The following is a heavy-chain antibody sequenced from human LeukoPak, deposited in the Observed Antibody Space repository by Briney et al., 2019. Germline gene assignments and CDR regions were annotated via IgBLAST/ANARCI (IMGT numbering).Heavy chain of an antibody. CDR1: GITVGSNF. CDR2: IYSAGST. D-gene: IGHD6-19*01. J-gene: IGHJ4*02. Sequence: GGSLRLSCAASGITVGSNFVTWVRQAPGKGLEWVSVIYSAGSTDYADSVKGRFTISSDSSKNTLYLQMNSLRAEDTAVYYCATSKYSSGWYYFEYWGQGTLVTVSS. CDR3: ATSKYSSGWYYFEY. V-gene: IGHV3-66*01.